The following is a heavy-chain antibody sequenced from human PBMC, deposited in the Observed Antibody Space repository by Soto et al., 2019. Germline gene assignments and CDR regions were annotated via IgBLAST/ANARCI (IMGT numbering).Heavy chain of an antibody. Sequence: PGESLKISCKGSGYSFTNSWIAWVRQMPGKGLEWMGIIYPGDSDTRYSPSFQGQVTISADKSISTAYLQWRSLKASDTAMYYCARPVGDAYNYFNLDYWGQGTLVTVSS. V-gene: IGHV5-51*01. CDR3: ARPVGDAYNYFNLDY. J-gene: IGHJ4*02. CDR1: GYSFTNSW. CDR2: IYPGDSDT. D-gene: IGHD3-10*01.